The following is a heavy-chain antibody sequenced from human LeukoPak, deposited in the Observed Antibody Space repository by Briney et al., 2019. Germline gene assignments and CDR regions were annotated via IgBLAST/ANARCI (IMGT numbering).Heavy chain of an antibody. Sequence: ASVEVSCKASGGTFSSYAISWVRQAPGQGLEWMGRIIPIFGTANYAQKFQGRVTITTDESTSTAYMELSSLRSEDTAVYYCARDGKDYGGNYRPNWFDPWGQGTLVTVSS. V-gene: IGHV1-69*05. CDR2: IIPIFGTA. CDR3: ARDGKDYGGNYRPNWFDP. J-gene: IGHJ5*02. D-gene: IGHD4/OR15-4a*01. CDR1: GGTFSSYA.